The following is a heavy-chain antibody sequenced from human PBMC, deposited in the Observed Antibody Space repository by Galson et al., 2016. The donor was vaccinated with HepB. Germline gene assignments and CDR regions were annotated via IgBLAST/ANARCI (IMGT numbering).Heavy chain of an antibody. V-gene: IGHV3-7*03. J-gene: IGHJ2*01. CDR2: IKEDGSDK. D-gene: IGHD2-21*02. CDR1: GFTFSVFW. Sequence: SLRLSCAASGFTFSVFWMSWVRQAPGKGLEWVANIKEDGSDKYYVDSVKGRFTLSRDNAKNSLFLQMTSLRAEDTAVYYCARGGSGGVDYWGRGTLVTVSS. CDR3: ARGGSGGVDY.